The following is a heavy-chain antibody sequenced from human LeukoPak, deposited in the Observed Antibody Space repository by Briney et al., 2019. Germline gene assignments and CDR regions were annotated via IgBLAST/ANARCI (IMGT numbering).Heavy chain of an antibody. Sequence: ASVKVSCKASGYTFTSYDINWVRQATGQGLEWMGWMNPNSGNTGYAQKFQGRVTMTRNTSISTAYMELSSLRSEDTTVYYCARWSSGLLWFGEFHNWFDPWGQGTLVTVSS. J-gene: IGHJ5*02. D-gene: IGHD3-10*01. CDR1: GYTFTSYD. CDR2: MNPNSGNT. V-gene: IGHV1-8*01. CDR3: ARWSSGLLWFGEFHNWFDP.